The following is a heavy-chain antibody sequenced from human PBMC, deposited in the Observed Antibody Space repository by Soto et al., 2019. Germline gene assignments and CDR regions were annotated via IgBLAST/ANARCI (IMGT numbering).Heavy chain of an antibody. CDR1: GGALTSYP. CDR2: IDPIVDTS. CDR3: ATYPRPYKWTDI. Sequence: QVRLEQSGAEVKKPGSSVRVSCQASGGALTSYPIHWVRQAPGQGLEWMGVIDPIVDTSDLAENFKTRLTLTADTSTKTVYMDLTSLRSDDTAIYFCATYPRPYKWTDIWGRGTQLTVSS. V-gene: IGHV1-69*06. D-gene: IGHD1-20*01. J-gene: IGHJ4*02.